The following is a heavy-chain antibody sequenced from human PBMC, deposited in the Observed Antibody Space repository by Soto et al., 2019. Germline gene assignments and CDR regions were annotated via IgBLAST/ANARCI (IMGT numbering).Heavy chain of an antibody. Sequence: QVQLVESGGGVVQPGRSLRLSCAASGFTFSSYGMHWVRQAPGKGLEWVAVILYDGSKKYYADSVKGRFTISRDNSKNTLYLQMSSLRAEDTDLYFCVKDGSSGWPYFDDMDVW. V-gene: IGHV3-30*18. J-gene: IGHJ6*01. CDR3: VKDGSSGWPYFDDMDV. D-gene: IGHD6-19*01. CDR1: GFTFSSYG. CDR2: ILYDGSKK.